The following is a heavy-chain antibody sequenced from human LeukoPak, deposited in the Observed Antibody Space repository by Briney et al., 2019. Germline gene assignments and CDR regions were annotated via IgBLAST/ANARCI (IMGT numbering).Heavy chain of an antibody. CDR1: GFTFGDYA. CDR3: AREGQYYFDY. V-gene: IGHV3-21*01. CDR2: ISSSSSYI. J-gene: IGHJ4*02. Sequence: GGSLRLSCTASGFTFGDYALTWVRQAPGKGLEWVSSISSSSSYIYYADSVKGRFTISRDNAKNSLYLQMNSLRAEDTALYYCAREGQYYFDYWARESWSPSPQ. D-gene: IGHD5-24*01.